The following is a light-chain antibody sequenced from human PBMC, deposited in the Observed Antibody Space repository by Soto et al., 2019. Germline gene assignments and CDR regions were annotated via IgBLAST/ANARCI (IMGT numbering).Light chain of an antibody. Sequence: QSVLTQPPSASGTPGQRVTISCSGSSSNIGSNIVNWYQQVPGTAPTLLIYSNLERPSGVPDRFSAFKSGTSASLAISGLQSGDEADYYCAAWDDSLNAPVFGGGTKVTVL. J-gene: IGLJ2*01. CDR1: SSNIGSNI. CDR3: AAWDDSLNAPV. CDR2: SNL. V-gene: IGLV1-44*01.